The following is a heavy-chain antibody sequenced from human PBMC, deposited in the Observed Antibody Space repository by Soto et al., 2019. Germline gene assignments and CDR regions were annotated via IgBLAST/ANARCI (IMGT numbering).Heavy chain of an antibody. CDR1: GGSISSGDYY. J-gene: IGHJ4*02. Sequence: SEILSLTCTVSGGSISSGDYYWSWIRQPPGKGLEWIGYIYYSGSTYYNPSLKSRVTISVDTSKNQFSLKLSSVTAADTAVYYCARAPVVISRRYFDYWGQGTLVTVSS. CDR2: IYYSGST. D-gene: IGHD2-15*01. CDR3: ARAPVVISRRYFDY. V-gene: IGHV4-30-4*01.